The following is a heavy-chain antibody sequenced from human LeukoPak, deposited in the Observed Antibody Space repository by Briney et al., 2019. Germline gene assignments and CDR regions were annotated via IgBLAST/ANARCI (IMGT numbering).Heavy chain of an antibody. J-gene: IGHJ4*02. Sequence: GGSLRLSCAASGFTFSSYWMSWVRQAPGKGLEWVANISQGGSAKYYVDSVKGRFTISRDNAKNSLYLQMNSLRAEDTAVYYCARPDYSGYDWPPFFDYWGQGTLVTVSS. CDR3: ARPDYSGYDWPPFFDY. CDR2: ISQGGSAK. CDR1: GFTFSSYW. V-gene: IGHV3-7*03. D-gene: IGHD5-12*01.